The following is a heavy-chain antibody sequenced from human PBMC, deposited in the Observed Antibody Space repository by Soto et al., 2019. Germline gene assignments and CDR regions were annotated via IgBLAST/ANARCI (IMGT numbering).Heavy chain of an antibody. Sequence: EVQLVETGGGLIQPGGSLRLSCAASGFIVSSNYMTWVRQAPGKGLEWVSVIYSGGSTYYADSVKGRFTISRDISKNTLYLQMNSLRVEDTAVYYCARGGRSGGAVYGMDVWGQGTTVTVSS. V-gene: IGHV3-53*02. CDR1: GFIVSSNY. D-gene: IGHD3-10*01. J-gene: IGHJ6*02. CDR2: IYSGGST. CDR3: ARGGRSGGAVYGMDV.